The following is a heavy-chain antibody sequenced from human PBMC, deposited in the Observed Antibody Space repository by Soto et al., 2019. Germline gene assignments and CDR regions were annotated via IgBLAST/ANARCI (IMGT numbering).Heavy chain of an antibody. CDR3: ARDYGGNSILDY. CDR1: GGSISPYY. V-gene: IGHV4-59*01. D-gene: IGHD4-17*01. Sequence: QVQLQESGPGLVKPSETLSLTCTVSGGSISPYYWSWIRQPPGKGLEWIGYINYSGSTNYNPSLKSRVTISVDTSQNQFSLKLTSVTAADTAVYYCARDYGGNSILDYWGQGTLVTVSS. CDR2: INYSGST. J-gene: IGHJ4*02.